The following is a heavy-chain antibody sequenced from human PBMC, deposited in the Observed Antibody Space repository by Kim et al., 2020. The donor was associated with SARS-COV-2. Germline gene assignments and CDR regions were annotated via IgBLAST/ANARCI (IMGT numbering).Heavy chain of an antibody. V-gene: IGHV4-39*07. Sequence: AETLSLTCTVSGGSISSSSYYWGWIRQPPGKGLEWIGSIYYSGSTYYNPSLKSRVTISVDTSKNQFSLKLSSVTAADTAVYYCARDRYDYVWGSYRYELGYFDYWGQGTLVTVSS. J-gene: IGHJ4*02. CDR3: ARDRYDYVWGSYRYELGYFDY. D-gene: IGHD3-16*02. CDR2: IYYSGST. CDR1: GGSISSSSYY.